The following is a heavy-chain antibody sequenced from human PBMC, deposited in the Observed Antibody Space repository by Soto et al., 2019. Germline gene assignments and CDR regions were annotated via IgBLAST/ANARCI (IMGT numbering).Heavy chain of an antibody. Sequence: PSETLSLTCAVYGGSFSGYYWSWIRQPPGKGLEWIGEINHSGSTNYNPSLKSRVTISVDTSKNQFSLKLSSVTAADTAVYYCARCGITFGGVIVNYYYSYGMDVWGQGTTVTVSS. D-gene: IGHD3-16*02. CDR3: ARCGITFGGVIVNYYYSYGMDV. J-gene: IGHJ6*02. CDR1: GGSFSGYY. V-gene: IGHV4-34*01. CDR2: INHSGST.